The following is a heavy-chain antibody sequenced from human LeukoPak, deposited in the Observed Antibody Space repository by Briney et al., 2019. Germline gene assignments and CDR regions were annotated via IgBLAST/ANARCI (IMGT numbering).Heavy chain of an antibody. CDR3: VREQKAIDETGWYRRWFDP. CDR2: IYHNGDT. J-gene: IGHJ5*02. CDR1: GGSISTYY. D-gene: IGHD6-19*01. V-gene: IGHV4-59*01. Sequence: SETLSLTCSVSGGSISTYYWTWIRQPPGKGLEWIGYIYHNGDTNYNPSLKSRVTLFVDTSNNQFSLELNSVTPADTAVYYCVREQKAIDETGWYRRWFDPWGPGTLVTVSS.